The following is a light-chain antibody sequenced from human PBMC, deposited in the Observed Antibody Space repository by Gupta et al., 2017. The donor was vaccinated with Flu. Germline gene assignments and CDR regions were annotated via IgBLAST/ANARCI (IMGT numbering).Light chain of an antibody. J-gene: IGKJ4*01. CDR3: QHDYSYLLT. CDR2: ASS. Sequence: PSSFSAFRGARITITGVVSEGISSYLAWYQKTPGNAPQLLIYASSTEQRGVPSRFSGSGSGTDFTLTISCLQAEDFATYYCQHDYSYLLTFGGGTKVEIK. CDR1: EGISSY. V-gene: IGKV1-8*01.